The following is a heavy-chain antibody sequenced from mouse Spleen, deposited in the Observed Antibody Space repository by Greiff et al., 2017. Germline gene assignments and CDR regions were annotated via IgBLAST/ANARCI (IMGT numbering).Heavy chain of an antibody. CDR3: ARYGNYGGYFDY. V-gene: IGHV1-22*01. CDR2: INPNNGGT. D-gene: IGHD2-1*01. Sequence: EVQLQQSGPELVKPGASVKMSCKASGYTFTDYNMHWVKQSHGKSLEWIGYINPNNGGTSYNQKFKGKATLTVNKSSSTAYMELRSLTSEDSAVYYCARYGNYGGYFDYWGQGTTLTVSS. J-gene: IGHJ2*01. CDR1: GYTFTDYN.